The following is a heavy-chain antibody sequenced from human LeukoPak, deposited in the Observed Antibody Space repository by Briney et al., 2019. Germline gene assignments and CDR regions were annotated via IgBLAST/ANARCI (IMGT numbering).Heavy chain of an antibody. CDR3: AKDLLYSLTVMVVAATLDY. D-gene: IGHD2-15*01. Sequence: GGSLRLSCAASGFTFSSYSMSWVRQAPGKGLEWVSAISGSGGSTYYADSVKGRFTISRDNSKNTLYLQMNSLRAEDTAVYYCAKDLLYSLTVMVVAATLDYWGQGTLVTVSS. CDR2: ISGSGGST. CDR1: GFTFSSYS. J-gene: IGHJ4*02. V-gene: IGHV3-23*01.